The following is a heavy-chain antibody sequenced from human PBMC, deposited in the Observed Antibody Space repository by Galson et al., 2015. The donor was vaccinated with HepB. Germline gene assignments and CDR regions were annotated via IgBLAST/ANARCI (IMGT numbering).Heavy chain of an antibody. V-gene: IGHV3-21*01. D-gene: IGHD6-13*01. CDR1: GFTFSSYS. J-gene: IGHJ6*02. CDR3: ARGTSSSWYYYYYGMDV. CDR2: ISSSSSYI. Sequence: SLRLSCAASGFTFSSYSMNWVRQAPGKGLEWVSSISSSSSYIYYADSVKGRFTISRDNAKNSLYLQMNSLRAEDTAVYYCARGTSSSWYYYYYGMDVWGQGTTVTVSS.